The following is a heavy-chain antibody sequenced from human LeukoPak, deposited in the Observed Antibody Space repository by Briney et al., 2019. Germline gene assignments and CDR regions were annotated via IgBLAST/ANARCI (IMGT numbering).Heavy chain of an antibody. V-gene: IGHV3-30*18. CDR3: AKDTRYDYYFDY. D-gene: IGHD5-12*01. J-gene: IGHJ4*02. CDR2: ISYDGSNK. CDR1: GFTFSSYG. Sequence: PGRSLRLSCAASGFTFSSYGMYWVRQAPGKGLEWVAVISYDGSNKYYADSVKGRFTISRDNSKNTLYLQMNSLRAEDTAVYYCAKDTRYDYYFDYWGQGTLVTVSS.